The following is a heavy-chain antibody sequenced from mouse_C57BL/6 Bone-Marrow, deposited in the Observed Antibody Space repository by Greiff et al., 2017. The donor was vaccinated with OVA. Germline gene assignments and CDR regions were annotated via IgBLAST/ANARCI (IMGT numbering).Heavy chain of an antibody. J-gene: IGHJ4*01. CDR1: GFNIKDYY. D-gene: IGHD1-1*01. CDR2: IDPEDGET. V-gene: IGHV14-2*01. Sequence: VQLQQSGAELVKPGASVKLSCTASGFNIKDYYMHWVKQRTEQGLEWIGRIDPEDGETKYAPKFPGKATITADTSSNTAYLQLSSLTSEDTAVYYCARPGFITNAMDYWGQGTSVTVSS. CDR3: ARPGFITNAMDY.